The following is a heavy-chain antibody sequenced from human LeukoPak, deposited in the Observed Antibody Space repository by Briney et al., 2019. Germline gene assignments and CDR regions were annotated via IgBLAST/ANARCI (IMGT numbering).Heavy chain of an antibody. D-gene: IGHD2-2*01. V-gene: IGHV3-21*01. J-gene: IGHJ6*02. CDR1: GFTFSSYS. Sequence: PGGSLRLSCAASGFTFSSYSMNRVRQAPGKGLEWVSSISSSSSYIYYADSVKGRFTISRDNAKNSLYLQMNSLRAEDTAVYYCAREWPWVVPAATYGMDVWGQGTTVTVSS. CDR3: AREWPWVVPAATYGMDV. CDR2: ISSSSSYI.